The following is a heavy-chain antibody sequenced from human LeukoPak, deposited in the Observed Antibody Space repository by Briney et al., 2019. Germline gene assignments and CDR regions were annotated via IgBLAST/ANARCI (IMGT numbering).Heavy chain of an antibody. CDR1: GGSIRSSSYY. CDR3: ARTNIWFGELSWFDP. Sequence: SATLSLTRTVSGGSIRSSSYYWGWLRQPPGKGLEWIGGIYYSGSTHYNPSLKTRVTISVDTSKNQFSLKLSSVTAADTAVYYCARTNIWFGELSWFDPWGQGTLVTVSS. J-gene: IGHJ5*02. V-gene: IGHV4-39*01. D-gene: IGHD3-10*01. CDR2: IYYSGST.